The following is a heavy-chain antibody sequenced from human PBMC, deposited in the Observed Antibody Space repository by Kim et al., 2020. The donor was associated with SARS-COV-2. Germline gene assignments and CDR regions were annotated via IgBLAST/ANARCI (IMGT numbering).Heavy chain of an antibody. V-gene: IGHV3-15*01. J-gene: IGHJ4*02. CDR2: AETT. D-gene: IGHD3-10*01. CDR3: MTDHRGY. Sequence: AETTDHGATVKGRFTVTKDESKNTLYLQMNSLKTEDTAVYYCMTDHRGYWGQGTLVTVSS.